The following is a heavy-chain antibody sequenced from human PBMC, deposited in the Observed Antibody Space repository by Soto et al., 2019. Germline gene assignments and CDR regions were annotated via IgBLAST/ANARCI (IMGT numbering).Heavy chain of an antibody. CDR3: ARGGASCNFYDS. Sequence: ASVKVSCKASGYTFIDYGVTWVRQAPGQGLEWVGWVNPEDGRTNYAQELQGRLTMTAVTFTATAYMDLESLRSDDTAVYYCARGGASCNFYDSWGQGTLVTVSS. J-gene: IGHJ4*02. CDR1: GYTFIDYG. CDR2: VNPEDGRT. V-gene: IGHV1-18*01.